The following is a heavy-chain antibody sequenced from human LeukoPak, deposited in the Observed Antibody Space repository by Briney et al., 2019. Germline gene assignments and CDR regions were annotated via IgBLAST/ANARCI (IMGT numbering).Heavy chain of an antibody. Sequence: GGSLRLSCAASGFTFSSYAMSWVRQAPGKGLEWVSAISGSGGSTYYADSVEGRFTISRDNSKNTLYLQMNSLRAEDTAVYYCAKDLYDYSLFELDYWGQGTLVTVSS. V-gene: IGHV3-23*01. D-gene: IGHD5/OR15-5a*01. CDR1: GFTFSSYA. CDR3: AKDLYDYSLFELDY. CDR2: ISGSGGST. J-gene: IGHJ4*02.